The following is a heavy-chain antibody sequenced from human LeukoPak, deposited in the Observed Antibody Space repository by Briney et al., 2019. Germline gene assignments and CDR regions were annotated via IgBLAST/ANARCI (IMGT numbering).Heavy chain of an antibody. CDR2: IYYSGST. CDR1: GGSISSYY. V-gene: IGHV4-59*12. D-gene: IGHD1-26*01. Sequence: SETLSLTCTVSGGSISSYYWSWIRQPPGKGLEWIGYIYYSGSTNYNPSLKRRVTISVDTSKNQFSLKLSSVTAADTAVYYCARDASGSYNYWGQGTLVTVSS. CDR3: ARDASGSYNY. J-gene: IGHJ4*02.